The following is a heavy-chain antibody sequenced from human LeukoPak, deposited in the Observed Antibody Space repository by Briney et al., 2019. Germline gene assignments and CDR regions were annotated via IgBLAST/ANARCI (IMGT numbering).Heavy chain of an antibody. V-gene: IGHV3-21*01. J-gene: IGHJ4*02. CDR1: GFTFSSYS. D-gene: IGHD5-18*01. CDR3: ARDRGYSYGYVY. Sequence: GGSLRLSCAASGFTFSSYSMNWVRQAPGKGLEWVSSISSSSSYIYYADSVKGRSTISRDNAKNSLYLQMNSLRAEDTAVYYCARDRGYSYGYVYWGQGTLVTVSS. CDR2: ISSSSSYI.